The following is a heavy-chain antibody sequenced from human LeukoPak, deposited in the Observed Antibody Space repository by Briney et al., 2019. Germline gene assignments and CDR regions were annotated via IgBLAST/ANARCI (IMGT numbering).Heavy chain of an antibody. CDR1: GGSISSYY. Sequence: SETLSLTCTVSGGSISSYYWSWIRQPPGKGLEGIGYIYYSGSTNYNPSLKSRVTISVDTSKNQFSLKLSSVTAADTAVYYCARDRLGGTAQDYWGQGTLVTVSS. V-gene: IGHV4-59*01. CDR3: ARDRLGGTAQDY. D-gene: IGHD3-16*01. J-gene: IGHJ4*02. CDR2: IYYSGST.